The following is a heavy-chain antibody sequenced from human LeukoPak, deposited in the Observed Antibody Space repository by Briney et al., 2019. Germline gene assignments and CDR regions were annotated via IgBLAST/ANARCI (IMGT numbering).Heavy chain of an antibody. V-gene: IGHV3-23*01. CDR3: ATSRGGYYASFDC. D-gene: IGHD3-22*01. CDR1: GFTFSSHA. CDR2: ISGSGGST. J-gene: IGHJ4*02. Sequence: GGSLRLSCVASGFTFSSHAMSWVRQAPGKGLEWVSAISGSGGSTYYADSVKGRFTISRDDSKSTLYLQVNSLRAEDTAVYYCATSRGGYYASFDCWGQGTLVTVSS.